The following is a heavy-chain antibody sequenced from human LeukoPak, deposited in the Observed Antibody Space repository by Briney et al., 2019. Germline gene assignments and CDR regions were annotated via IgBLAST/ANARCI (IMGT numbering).Heavy chain of an antibody. J-gene: IGHJ4*02. V-gene: IGHV4-34*01. CDR1: GVSFSGYY. CDR2: INHSGGT. D-gene: IGHD2-21*01. Sequence: PSETLSLTCAVYGVSFSGYYWSWIRQPPGKGLEWIGEINHSGGTNYNPSLKSRVTISVDTSKNQFSLKLSSVTAADTAVYYCASGFPPEDYWGQGTLVTVSS. CDR3: ASGFPPEDY.